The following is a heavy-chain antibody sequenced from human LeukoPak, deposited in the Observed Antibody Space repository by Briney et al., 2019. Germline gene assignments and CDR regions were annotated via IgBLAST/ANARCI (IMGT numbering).Heavy chain of an antibody. CDR3: TTGPTTVTTIYYFDY. D-gene: IGHD4-17*01. J-gene: IGHJ4*02. Sequence: GGSLRLFCAASGFTFSNAWMSWVRQAPGKGLEWVGRIKSKTDGGTTDYAAPVKGRFTISRDDSKNTLYLQMNSLKTEDTAVYYCTTGPTTVTTIYYFDYWGQGTLVTVSS. CDR1: GFTFSNAW. CDR2: IKSKTDGGTT. V-gene: IGHV3-15*01.